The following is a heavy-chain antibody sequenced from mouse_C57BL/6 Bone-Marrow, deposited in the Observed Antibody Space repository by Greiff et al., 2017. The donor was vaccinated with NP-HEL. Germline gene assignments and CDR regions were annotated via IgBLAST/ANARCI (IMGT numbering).Heavy chain of an antibody. CDR2: IYPRSGNT. Sequence: QVQLKESGAELARPGASVKLSCKASGYTFTSYGISWVKQRTGQGLEWIGEIYPRSGNTYYNEKFKGKATLTADKSSSTAYMELRSLTSEDSAVYFCARRGHDYDYFDYWGQGTTLTVSS. J-gene: IGHJ2*01. V-gene: IGHV1-81*01. D-gene: IGHD2-4*01. CDR1: GYTFTSYG. CDR3: ARRGHDYDYFDY.